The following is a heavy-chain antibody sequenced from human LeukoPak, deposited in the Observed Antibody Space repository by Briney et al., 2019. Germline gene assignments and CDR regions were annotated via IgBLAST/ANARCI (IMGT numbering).Heavy chain of an antibody. CDR2: INPNSGGT. CDR3: ARDHHGDYNFDY. J-gene: IGHJ4*02. Sequence: ASVKVSCKASGYTFTGYYMHWVRQAPGQGLEWMGWINPNSGGTNYAQKFQGRVTMTRDTSISTAYMELSRLRSDDTAVYYCARDHHGDYNFDYWGQGTLVTVSS. CDR1: GYTFTGYY. V-gene: IGHV1-2*02. D-gene: IGHD4-17*01.